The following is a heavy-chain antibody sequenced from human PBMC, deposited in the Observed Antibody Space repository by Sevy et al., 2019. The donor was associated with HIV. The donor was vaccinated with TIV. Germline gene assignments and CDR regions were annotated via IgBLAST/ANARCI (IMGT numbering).Heavy chain of an antibody. CDR3: ARDPGNQQLAPYYYYYGMDV. Sequence: GGSLRLSCAASGFTFSSYSMNWVRQAPGKGLEWVSSISSSSSYIYYADSVKGRLTISRDNAKNSLYLQMNILRAEDTAVYYCARDPGNQQLAPYYYYYGMDVWGQGTTVTVSS. V-gene: IGHV3-21*01. CDR1: GFTFSSYS. D-gene: IGHD6-13*01. J-gene: IGHJ6*02. CDR2: ISSSSSYI.